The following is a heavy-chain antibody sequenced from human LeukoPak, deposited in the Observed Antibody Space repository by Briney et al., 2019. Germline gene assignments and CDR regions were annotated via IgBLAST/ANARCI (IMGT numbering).Heavy chain of an antibody. CDR1: GGSISSSAYY. J-gene: IGHJ6*02. CDR3: ASHGSSAVYYYYGTDV. Sequence: SETLSLTCTVSGGSISSSAYYWGWIRQPPGKGLEWIGSIDYSGSTYYNPSLKSRVTISVDTSKNQFSLKLSSVTAADTAVFYCASHGSSAVYYYYGTDVWGQGTTVTVSS. V-gene: IGHV4-39*01. CDR2: IDYSGST.